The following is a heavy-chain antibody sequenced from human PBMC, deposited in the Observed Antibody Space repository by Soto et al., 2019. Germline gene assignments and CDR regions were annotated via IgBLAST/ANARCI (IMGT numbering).Heavy chain of an antibody. V-gene: IGHV3-66*01. Sequence: SGGSLRLSCAASGFDASVNYMTWVRQAPGKGLEWVSVITGGDNTFYADSVKGRFTISRDNSKNTLYLQMNSLRVEDTAMYYCVRENYYYGMDAWGQGTAVTVSS. CDR1: GFDASVNY. CDR2: ITGGDNT. CDR3: VRENYYYGMDA. J-gene: IGHJ6*02.